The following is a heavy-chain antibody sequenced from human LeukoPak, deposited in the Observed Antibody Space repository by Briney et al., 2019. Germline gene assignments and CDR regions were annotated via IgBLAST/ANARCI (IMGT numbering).Heavy chain of an antibody. J-gene: IGHJ6*03. CDR3: ARDRYYCSGGYYSGDYYYYYMDV. V-gene: IGHV3-30*04. D-gene: IGHD3-10*01. CDR1: GFTFSSYA. Sequence: GGSLRLSCAASGFTFSSYAMHWVRQAPGKGLEWVAVISYDGSNKYYADSVKGRFTISRDNSKNALYLQMNSLRAEDTAVYYCARDRYYCSGGYYSGDYYYYYMDVWGKGTTVTVSS. CDR2: ISYDGSNK.